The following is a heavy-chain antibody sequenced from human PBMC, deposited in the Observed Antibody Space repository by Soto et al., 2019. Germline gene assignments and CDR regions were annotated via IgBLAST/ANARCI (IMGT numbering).Heavy chain of an antibody. CDR3: ARVLRYFDWSPYNWFDP. V-gene: IGHV4-34*01. CDR1: GGSFSGYY. CDR2: INHSGST. J-gene: IGHJ5*02. Sequence: PSETLSLTCAVYGGSFSGYYWSWIRQPPGKGLKWIGEINHSGSTNYNPSLKSRVTISVDTSKNQFSLKLSSVTAADTAVYYCARVLRYFDWSPYNWFDPWGQRTLVTVSS. D-gene: IGHD3-9*01.